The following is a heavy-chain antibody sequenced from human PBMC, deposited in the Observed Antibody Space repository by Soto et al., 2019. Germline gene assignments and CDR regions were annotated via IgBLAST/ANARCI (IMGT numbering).Heavy chain of an antibody. CDR1: GLTFGSRA. V-gene: IGHV3-23*01. Sequence: PGGSLRLSCVASGLTFGSRAMSWVRQAPGEGLQWVATITDNGGDTAYADSVRGRFTLSRDSSTYTMFLQMNSLRAEDTAVYYCGVQYDYWGQGTLVTGSS. CDR2: ITDNGGDT. J-gene: IGHJ4*02. CDR3: GVQYDY.